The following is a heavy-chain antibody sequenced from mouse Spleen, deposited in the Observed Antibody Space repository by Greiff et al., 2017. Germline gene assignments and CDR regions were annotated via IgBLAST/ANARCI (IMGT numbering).Heavy chain of an antibody. V-gene: IGHV2-2*02. J-gene: IGHJ3*01. Sequence: VQLQESGPGLVQPSQSLSITCTVSGFSLTSYGVHWVRQSPGKGLEWLGVIWSGGSTDYNAAFISRLSISKDNSKSQVFFKMNSLQANDTAIYYCARFPLDQRGAYWGQGTLVTVSA. CDR3: ARFPLDQRGAY. CDR1: GFSLTSYG. CDR2: IWSGGST. D-gene: IGHD6-1*01.